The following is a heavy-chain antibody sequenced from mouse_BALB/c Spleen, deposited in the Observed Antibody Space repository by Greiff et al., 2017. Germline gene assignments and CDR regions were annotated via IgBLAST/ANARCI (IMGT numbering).Heavy chain of an antibody. CDR3: ARGYSLYAMDY. J-gene: IGHJ4*01. Sequence: VQLQQSGAELVRPGALVKLSCKASGFNIKDYYMHWVKQRPEQGLEWIGWIDPENGNTIYDPKFQGKASITADTSSNTAYLQLSSLTSEDTAVYYCARGYSLYAMDYWGQGTSVTVSA. D-gene: IGHD1-2*01. CDR2: IDPENGNT. V-gene: IGHV14-1*02. CDR1: GFNIKDYY.